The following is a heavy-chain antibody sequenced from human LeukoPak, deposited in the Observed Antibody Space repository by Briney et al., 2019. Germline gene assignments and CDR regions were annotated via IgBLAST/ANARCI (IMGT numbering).Heavy chain of an antibody. Sequence: PSETLSLTCTVSGGSISSGSYYWSWIRQPAGKGLEWIGRIYTSGSTNYNPSLKSRVTISVDTSKNQFSLKLSSVTAADTAVYYCARAALPLSIAAAGSVSWFDPWGQGTLVTVSS. V-gene: IGHV4-61*02. D-gene: IGHD6-13*01. CDR3: ARAALPLSIAAAGSVSWFDP. CDR1: GGSISSGSYY. CDR2: IYTSGST. J-gene: IGHJ5*02.